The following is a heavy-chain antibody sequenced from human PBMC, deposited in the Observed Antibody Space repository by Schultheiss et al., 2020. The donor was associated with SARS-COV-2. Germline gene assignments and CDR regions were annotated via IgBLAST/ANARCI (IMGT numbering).Heavy chain of an antibody. CDR3: SKEGKGYTGRRVYGMDV. J-gene: IGHJ6*02. CDR2: IKQDGSEK. D-gene: IGHD2-15*01. V-gene: IGHV3-7*03. Sequence: GGSLRLSCAASGFTFSSYWMSWVRQAPGKGLEWVANIKQDGSEKYYVDSVKGRFTISRDNAKNSLYLQMNSLRAEDTAVYYCSKEGKGYTGRRVYGMDVWGQGTTVTVSS. CDR1: GFTFSSYW.